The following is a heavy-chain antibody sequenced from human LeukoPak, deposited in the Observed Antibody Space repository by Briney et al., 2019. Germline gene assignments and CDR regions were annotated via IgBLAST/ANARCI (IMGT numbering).Heavy chain of an antibody. Sequence: GGSLRLSCAASGFTFTSHSMNWVRQAPGKGLEWVSFITSSSTTIYYADSVKGRFTISRDNAKNSLYLQMNSLRDEDTAVYYCARVRGTALVNMYFDYWSQGTLVTVSS. V-gene: IGHV3-48*02. CDR3: ARVRGTALVNMYFDY. J-gene: IGHJ4*02. D-gene: IGHD2-21*02. CDR2: ITSSSTTI. CDR1: GFTFTSHS.